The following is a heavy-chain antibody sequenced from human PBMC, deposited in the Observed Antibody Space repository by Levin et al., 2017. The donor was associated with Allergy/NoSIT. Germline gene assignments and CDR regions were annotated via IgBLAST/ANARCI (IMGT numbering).Heavy chain of an antibody. Sequence: GGSLRLSCAASGFSFSTYSMTWLRQAPGKGLEWVSSIGVDTRYIHYAGPVKGRFTVSRDNARNSLYLQMNSLRAEDTALYYCARDSARTTMFGEVDVWGKGASVTVS. CDR3: ARDSARTTMFGEVDV. D-gene: IGHD3-3*01. CDR1: GFSFSTYS. J-gene: IGHJ6*03. V-gene: IGHV3-21*01. CDR2: IGVDTRYI.